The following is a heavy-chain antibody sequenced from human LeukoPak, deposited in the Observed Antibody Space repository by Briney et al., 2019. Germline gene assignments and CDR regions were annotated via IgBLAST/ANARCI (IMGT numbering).Heavy chain of an antibody. CDR3: VKDGEYSSSWYGY. V-gene: IGHV3-64D*06. J-gene: IGHJ4*02. Sequence: GGSLRLSCSASGFTFSSYAMHWVRRAPGKGLEYVSAISSNGGSTYYADSVKGRFTISRDNSKNTLYLQMSSLRAEDTAVYYCVKDGEYSSSWYGYWGQGTLVTVSS. CDR1: GFTFSSYA. CDR2: ISSNGGST. D-gene: IGHD6-13*01.